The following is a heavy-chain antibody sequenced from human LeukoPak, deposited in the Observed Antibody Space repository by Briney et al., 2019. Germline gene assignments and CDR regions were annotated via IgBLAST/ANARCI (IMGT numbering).Heavy chain of an antibody. Sequence: GGSLRLSCSASRFTFTNAWMSWVRQAPGKGLEWVGRIESTAVGGTADYAAPVRGRFTISRDDSKNTLYLQMNSLKIEDTGVYYCTTDFDMWGQGTMVTVSS. J-gene: IGHJ3*02. CDR1: RFTFTNAW. V-gene: IGHV3-15*04. CDR3: TTDFDM. CDR2: IESTAVGGTA.